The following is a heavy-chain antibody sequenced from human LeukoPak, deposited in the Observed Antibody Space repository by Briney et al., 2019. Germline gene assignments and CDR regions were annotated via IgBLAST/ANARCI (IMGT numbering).Heavy chain of an antibody. J-gene: IGHJ3*01. CDR2: IKSDGSRI. Sequence: GGSLRLSCAASGFTFSSYWMHWVRQAPGKGLVWVSRIKSDGSRINYADSVKGRFTISRDNAKNTLYLQMNSLRAEDTAVYYCARGGDQIASAATGGDWFDPWGQGTMVTVSS. CDR1: GFTFSSYW. D-gene: IGHD6-13*01. CDR3: ARGGDQIASAATGGDWFDP. V-gene: IGHV3-74*01.